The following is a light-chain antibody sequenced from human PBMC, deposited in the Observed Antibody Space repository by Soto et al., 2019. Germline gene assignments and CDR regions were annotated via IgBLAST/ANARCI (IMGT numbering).Light chain of an antibody. V-gene: IGKV1-27*01. CDR2: GAS. Sequence: DIQMTQSPSSLSAFVGDSFIMSCRASQGIHNFLAWYQHKPGKAPKLLIFGASTLHSGVPSRFSGSGSGTDFTLTITNLQPEDVATYYCQKYDMDPPATFGQGTKVDI. CDR3: QKYDMDPPAT. J-gene: IGKJ1*01. CDR1: QGIHNF.